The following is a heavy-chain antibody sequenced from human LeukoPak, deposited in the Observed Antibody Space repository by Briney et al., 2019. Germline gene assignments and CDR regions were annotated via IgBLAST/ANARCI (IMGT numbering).Heavy chain of an antibody. CDR3: ARDEYCSSTSCYGYFQH. Sequence: ASVKVSCKASGYTFTSYAMHWVRQAPGQRLEWMGWINAGNSNTKYSQKFQGRVTITRDTSASTAYMELSSLRSEDTAVYYCARDEYCSSTSCYGYFQHWGQGTLVTVSS. V-gene: IGHV1-3*01. J-gene: IGHJ1*01. D-gene: IGHD2-2*01. CDR2: INAGNSNT. CDR1: GYTFTSYA.